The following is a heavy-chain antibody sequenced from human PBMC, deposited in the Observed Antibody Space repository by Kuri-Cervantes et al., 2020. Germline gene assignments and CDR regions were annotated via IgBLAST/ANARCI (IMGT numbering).Heavy chain of an antibody. CDR1: GGSFSGYY. V-gene: IGHV4-34*01. CDR2: INHSGST. CDR3: ARGAIGYCSSTSCYRGRSSSKNWFDP. D-gene: IGHD2-2*01. Sequence: ESLKISCAVYGGSFSGYYWSWIRQPPGKGLEWIGEINHSGSTNYNPSLKSRVTISVDTSKNQFSLKLSSVTAADTAVYYCARGAIGYCSSTSCYRGRSSSKNWFDPWGQGTLVTVSS. J-gene: IGHJ5*02.